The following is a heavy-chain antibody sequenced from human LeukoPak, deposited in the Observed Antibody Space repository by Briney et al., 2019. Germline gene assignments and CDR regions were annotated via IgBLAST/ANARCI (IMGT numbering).Heavy chain of an antibody. V-gene: IGHV1-46*01. CDR2: INPSGCST. Sequence: GASVKVSCKASGYTFTSYYMHWVRQAPGQGLEWMGIINPSGCSTSYAQKFQGRVTMTRDMSTSTVYMELSSLRSEDTAVYYCARDFRYGSGSYRYFDYWGQGTLVTVSS. D-gene: IGHD3-10*01. CDR1: GYTFTSYY. CDR3: ARDFRYGSGSYRYFDY. J-gene: IGHJ4*02.